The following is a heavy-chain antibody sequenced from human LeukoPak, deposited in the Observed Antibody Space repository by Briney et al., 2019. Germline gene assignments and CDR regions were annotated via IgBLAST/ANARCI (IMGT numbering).Heavy chain of an antibody. J-gene: IGHJ4*02. CDR2: INTDGGTI. V-gene: IGHV3-74*01. D-gene: IGHD4-17*01. CDR1: GFTFGNYW. Sequence: GGSLRLSCAASGFTFGNYWMHWVRQVPGKGLVWVSRINTDGGTITYADSVKGRFTISRDNAKNKVYLQMSSLRAEDTAVYYCARGDYGDYFDYWGQGTLIIVSS. CDR3: ARGDYGDYFDY.